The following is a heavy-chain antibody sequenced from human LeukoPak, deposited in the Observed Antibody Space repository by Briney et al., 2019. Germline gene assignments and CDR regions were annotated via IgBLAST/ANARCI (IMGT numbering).Heavy chain of an antibody. CDR3: AREPGAGIYCSGGSCYSGDAFDI. CDR2: IKQDGSEK. V-gene: IGHV3-7*01. CDR1: GFTFSSYR. D-gene: IGHD2-15*01. Sequence: GGSLRLSCAASGFTFSSYRMTWVRQAPGKGLEWVPNIKQDGSEKYYVDSVKGRFTISRDNAKNSLYLQMNSLRAEDTAVYYCAREPGAGIYCSGGSCYSGDAFDIWGQGTMVTVSS. J-gene: IGHJ3*02.